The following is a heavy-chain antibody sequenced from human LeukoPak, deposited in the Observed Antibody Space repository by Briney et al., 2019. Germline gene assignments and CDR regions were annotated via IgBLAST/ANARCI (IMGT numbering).Heavy chain of an antibody. CDR2: ISGPGTAI. CDR1: GFTFSDYY. Sequence: PGGSLRLSCAASGFTFSDYYMTWFRQAPGKGLEWVSYISGPGTAISYADSVQGRFTISRDNAKNSLYLQVNTLRVEDSAVYYRARGKYTAAFDIWGQGTMVTVSS. J-gene: IGHJ3*02. D-gene: IGHD5-18*01. CDR3: ARGKYTAAFDI. V-gene: IGHV3-11*04.